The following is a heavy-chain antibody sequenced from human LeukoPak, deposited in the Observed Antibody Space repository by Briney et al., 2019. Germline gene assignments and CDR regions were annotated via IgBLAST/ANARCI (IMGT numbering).Heavy chain of an antibody. CDR1: GFTFSSYG. Sequence: GGSLRLSCAASGFTFSSYGMHWVRQAPGKGLEGVAVISYDGSNKYYADSVKGRFTISRDSSKNTLYLQMNSLRAEDTAVYYCAREWELGYLDYWGQGTLVTVSS. J-gene: IGHJ4*02. CDR2: ISYDGSNK. V-gene: IGHV3-30*03. D-gene: IGHD1-26*01. CDR3: AREWELGYLDY.